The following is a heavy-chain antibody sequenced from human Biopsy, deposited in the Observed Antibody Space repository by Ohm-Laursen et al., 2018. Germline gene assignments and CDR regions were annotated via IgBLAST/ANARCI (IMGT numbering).Heavy chain of an antibody. CDR1: GGSIKSYY. CDR2: VYNGGIT. J-gene: IGHJ5*02. CDR3: ARTPRDSFWSGSYKRGLWFDP. D-gene: IGHD3-3*01. V-gene: IGHV4-59*01. Sequence: TLSLTWTVSGGSIKSYYWNWIRQSPGKGLEWIGHVYNGGITNYNPSLKSRVTISKDTSKNQFSLQVNSVTAADTAVYYCARTPRDSFWSGSYKRGLWFDPWGQGTLVIVSS.